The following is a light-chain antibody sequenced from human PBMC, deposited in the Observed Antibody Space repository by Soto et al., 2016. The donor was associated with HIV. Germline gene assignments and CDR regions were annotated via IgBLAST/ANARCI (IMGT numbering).Light chain of an antibody. J-gene: IGKJ2*01. V-gene: IGKV1-5*03. Sequence: DIQMTQSPSTLSASVGDRVTITCRASQSISTWYQQKPDKPPKLLIYKASTLENGVPSRFSGSGSGTEFTLTISSLQPDDFATYYCQQFGNSPYTFGQGTKLEIK. CDR1: QSIS. CDR2: KAS. CDR3: QQFGNSPYT.